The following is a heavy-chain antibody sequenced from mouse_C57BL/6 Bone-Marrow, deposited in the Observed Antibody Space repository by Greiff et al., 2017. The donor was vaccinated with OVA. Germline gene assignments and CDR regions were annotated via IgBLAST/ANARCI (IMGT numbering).Heavy chain of an antibody. J-gene: IGHJ3*01. D-gene: IGHD1-1*01. V-gene: IGHV3-6*01. Sequence: VQLKESGPGLVKPSQSLSLTCSVTGYSITSGYYWNWIRQFPGNKLEWMGYISYDGSNNYNPSLKNRISITRDTSKNQFFLKLNSVTTEDTATYYCARATTVVAPGFAYWGQGTLVTVSA. CDR2: ISYDGSN. CDR1: GYSITSGYY. CDR3: ARATTVVAPGFAY.